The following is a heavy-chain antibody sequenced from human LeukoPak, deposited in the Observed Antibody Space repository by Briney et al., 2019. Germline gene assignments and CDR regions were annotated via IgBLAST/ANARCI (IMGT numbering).Heavy chain of an antibody. V-gene: IGHV1-69*04. J-gene: IGHJ6*02. CDR1: GGTFSSYA. CDR3: AREDSSWNYYYGMDV. D-gene: IGHD6-13*01. Sequence: SVKVSCKASGGTFSSYAISWVRQAPGQGLEWVGRIIPILDIANYAQKLQGRVTITADKSTSTAYMELSSLRSEDTAVYYCAREDSSWNYYYGMDVWGQGTTVTVSS. CDR2: IIPILDIA.